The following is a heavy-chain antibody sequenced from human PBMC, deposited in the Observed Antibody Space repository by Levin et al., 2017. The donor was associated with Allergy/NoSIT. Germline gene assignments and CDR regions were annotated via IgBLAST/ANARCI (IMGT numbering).Heavy chain of an antibody. CDR3: TNRGY. CDR1: GFTFSGSS. Sequence: ETLSLTCAASGFTFSGSSMHWVRQASGKGLEWIGRVRSKTNSYATSYAASVKGRFTISRDDSKNTAYLQMTSLKTEDTAVYYCTNRGYWGQGTLVTVSS. J-gene: IGHJ4*02. V-gene: IGHV3-73*01. D-gene: IGHD1-14*01. CDR2: VRSKTNSYAT.